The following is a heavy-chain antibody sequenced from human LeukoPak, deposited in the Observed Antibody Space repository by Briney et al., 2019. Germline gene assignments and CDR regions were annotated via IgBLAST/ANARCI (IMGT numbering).Heavy chain of an antibody. CDR2: VNLQGST. CDR1: GGSITSTNY. CDR3: AKWAYDSGGYYLDY. V-gene: IGHV4-4*02. D-gene: IGHD3-22*01. J-gene: IGHJ4*02. Sequence: SGTLSLTCGVSGGSITSTNYWTWVRQPPGKGLEWIGEVNLQGSTNYNPSLMGRVAISVDMSENHISLQLTSVTAADTAVYYCAKWAYDSGGYYLDYWGQGTLVTVSS.